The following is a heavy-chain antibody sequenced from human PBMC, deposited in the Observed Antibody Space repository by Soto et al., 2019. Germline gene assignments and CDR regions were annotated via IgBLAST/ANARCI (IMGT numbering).Heavy chain of an antibody. CDR2: ISYDGSNK. CDR3: AKHSSSWYYYGMDV. J-gene: IGHJ6*02. D-gene: IGHD6-13*01. Sequence: GGSLRLSCAASGFTFSSYGMHWVRQAPGKGLEWVAVISYDGSNKYYADSVKGRFTISRDNSKNTLYLQMNSLRAEDTAVYYCAKHSSSWYYYGMDVWGQGTTVTVSS. CDR1: GFTFSSYG. V-gene: IGHV3-30*18.